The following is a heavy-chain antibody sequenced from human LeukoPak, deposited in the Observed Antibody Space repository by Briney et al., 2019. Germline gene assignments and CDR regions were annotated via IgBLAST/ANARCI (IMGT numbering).Heavy chain of an antibody. CDR3: ARATFWSGYQRDSWYMDV. D-gene: IGHD3-3*01. Sequence: GGSLRLSCAVSGFTVSTNYMSWVRQAPGEGLEWVSVIYSGDTTYYADSVKGRFTISRDNSKNTVYLQMSSLRAEDTAVYYCARATFWSGYQRDSWYMDVWGKGTPVTVSS. J-gene: IGHJ6*03. CDR1: GFTVSTNY. CDR2: IYSGDTT. V-gene: IGHV3-66*02.